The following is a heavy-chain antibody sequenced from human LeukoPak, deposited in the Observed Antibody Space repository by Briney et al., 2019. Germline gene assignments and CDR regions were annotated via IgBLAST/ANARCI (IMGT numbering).Heavy chain of an antibody. Sequence: SETLSLTCVVSGGSISSDEWWNWVRQPPGRGLEWIGEIYRSGRTNYNPSLESRVTISVDKSKNQFSLKLNSVTAADTAVYYCARARTDEHFYYYYGMDVWGQGTTVTVSS. J-gene: IGHJ6*02. CDR1: GGSISSDEW. V-gene: IGHV4-4*02. CDR2: IYRSGRT. CDR3: ARARTDEHFYYYYGMDV. D-gene: IGHD3/OR15-3a*01.